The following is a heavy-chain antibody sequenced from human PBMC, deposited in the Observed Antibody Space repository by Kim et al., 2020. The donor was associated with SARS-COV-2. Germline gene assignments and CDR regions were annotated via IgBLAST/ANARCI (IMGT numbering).Heavy chain of an antibody. Sequence: ADAVKGRFTISRDNSKTTLYLQMNSLRAEDTAVYYCAKGSGVIVVVHVNYWGQGTLVTVSS. V-gene: IGHV3-23*01. CDR3: AKGSGVIVVVHVNY. D-gene: IGHD3-22*01. J-gene: IGHJ4*02.